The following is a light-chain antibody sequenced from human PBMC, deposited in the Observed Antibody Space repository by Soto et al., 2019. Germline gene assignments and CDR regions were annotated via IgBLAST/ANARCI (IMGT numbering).Light chain of an antibody. CDR2: GAS. Sequence: EIVLTQSPGTLSLSPGERATLSCRASQSVSSSYLAWYQQKPGQAPRLLIYGASSRATGIRDRFSGSGSGTDFTLTISRLEPEDFAVYYCQLGTFGQGTKVEIK. CDR3: QLGT. CDR1: QSVSSSY. J-gene: IGKJ1*01. V-gene: IGKV3-20*01.